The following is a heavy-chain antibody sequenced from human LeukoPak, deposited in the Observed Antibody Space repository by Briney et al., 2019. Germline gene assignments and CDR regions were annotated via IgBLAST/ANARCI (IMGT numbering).Heavy chain of an antibody. J-gene: IGHJ6*03. CDR2: INPSVGST. D-gene: IGHD3-22*01. V-gene: IGHV1-46*01. Sequence: GASVNVSCKASGYTFTSYYMHWVRQAPGQGLEGMGIINPSVGSTSYAQNFQGRVTMTRDMSTSRVYMGLSSLRSEDTAVYYCARDGRVVYYYDSSGARVYYMDVWGKGTTVTVSS. CDR1: GYTFTSYY. CDR3: ARDGRVVYYYDSSGARVYYMDV.